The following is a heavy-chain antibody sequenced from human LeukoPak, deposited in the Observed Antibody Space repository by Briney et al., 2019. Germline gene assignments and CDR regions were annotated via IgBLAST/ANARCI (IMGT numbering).Heavy chain of an antibody. J-gene: IGHJ4*02. V-gene: IGHV3-23*01. CDR1: GFMFSSYD. CDR2: ISGSGDAT. CDR3: AKGDSSRWDY. Sequence: GGSLRLSCEASGFMFSSYDMSWLRQAPGKGLEWVSAISGSGDATFYVDSMKGRFTISRDNSSTLYLQMNSLRAEDTAVYYCAKGDSSRWDYWGQGTLVTVSS. D-gene: IGHD6-13*01.